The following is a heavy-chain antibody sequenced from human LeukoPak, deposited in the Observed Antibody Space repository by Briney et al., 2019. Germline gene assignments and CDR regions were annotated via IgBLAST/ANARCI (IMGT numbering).Heavy chain of an antibody. J-gene: IGHJ5*02. D-gene: IGHD1-7*01. CDR1: RFSFDDYV. CDR2: INWNGGST. CDR3: AKGITGTNYFWFDP. Sequence: GGSLRLSCAASRFSFDDYVVSWVRQVPGKGLEWVSGINWNGGSTGYADSVKGRFTISRDNAKQSLYLQMNSLRVEDTAVYYCAKGITGTNYFWFDPWGQGTLVTVSS. V-gene: IGHV3-20*04.